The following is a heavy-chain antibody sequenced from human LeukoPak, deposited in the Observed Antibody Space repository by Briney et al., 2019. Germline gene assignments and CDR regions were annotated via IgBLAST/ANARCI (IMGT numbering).Heavy chain of an antibody. CDR1: GYSISSGYY. J-gene: IGHJ6*03. D-gene: IGHD2-15*01. Sequence: SETLSLTCTVSGYSISSGYYWGWIRQPPGKGLEWIGSFYDSGNTYYNPSLKSRVTISVDTSKNQFSLKVRSVTAADTAVYYCARSVEGYCSGGSCYSYYYYMDVWGKGTTVTVSS. CDR3: ARSVEGYCSGGSCYSYYYYMDV. V-gene: IGHV4-38-2*02. CDR2: FYDSGNT.